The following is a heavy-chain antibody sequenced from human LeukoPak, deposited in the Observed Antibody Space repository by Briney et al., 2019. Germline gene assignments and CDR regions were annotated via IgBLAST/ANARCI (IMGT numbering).Heavy chain of an antibody. CDR3: ARGGWSAFDI. D-gene: IGHD2-15*01. V-gene: IGHV4-34*01. CDR1: GGSLSGYY. CDR2: INHSGST. J-gene: IGHJ3*02. Sequence: SETLSLTCAVYGGSLSGYYWSWIRQPPGKGLEWIGEINHSGSTNYNPSLKSRVTISVDTSKNLFSLKLSSVTAADTAVYYCARGGWSAFDIWGQGTMVTVSS.